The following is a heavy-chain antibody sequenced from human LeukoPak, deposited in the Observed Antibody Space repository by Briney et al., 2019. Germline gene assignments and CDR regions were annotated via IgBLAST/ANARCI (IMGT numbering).Heavy chain of an antibody. V-gene: IGHV4-4*07. Sequence: SETLSLTCTVSGGSFSSYYWSWIRQPAGKGLEWIGRIYTSGSTNYNPSLKSRVTMSVDTSKNQFSLKLSSVTAADTAVYYCARGLGYCSSTSCYYYYYYMDVWGKGTTVTISS. CDR3: ARGLGYCSSTSCYYYYYYMDV. CDR2: IYTSGST. D-gene: IGHD2-2*01. J-gene: IGHJ6*03. CDR1: GGSFSSYY.